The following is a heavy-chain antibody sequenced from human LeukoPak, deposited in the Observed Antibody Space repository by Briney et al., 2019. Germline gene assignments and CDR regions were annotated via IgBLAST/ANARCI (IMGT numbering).Heavy chain of an antibody. CDR2: MSSGSRYI. J-gene: IGHJ4*02. V-gene: IGHV3-21*01. Sequence: GGSLRLSCAASGFTFRRYAMTWVRQAPGKGLEWVSSMSSGSRYIYYADSVRGRFTISRDNAKNSLYLLMNSLIAEDTAVYYCTRVRPTGASRVFVVQWGQGTLVTVSS. CDR3: TRVRPTGASRVFVVQ. CDR1: GFTFRRYA. D-gene: IGHD3-3*01.